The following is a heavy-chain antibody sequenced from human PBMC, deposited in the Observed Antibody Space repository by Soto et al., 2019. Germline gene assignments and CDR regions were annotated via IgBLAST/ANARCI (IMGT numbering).Heavy chain of an antibody. J-gene: IGHJ5*02. V-gene: IGHV1-58*01. Sequence: SVKVSCKASGFTFTSSAVQWVRQARGQRLEWIGWIVVGSGNTNYAQKFQERVTITRDMSTSTAYMELSSLRSEDTAVYYCAACPTYYDFWSGYLNNWFDPWGQGTLVTVSS. CDR2: IVVGSGNT. CDR1: GFTFTSSA. D-gene: IGHD3-3*01. CDR3: AACPTYYDFWSGYLNNWFDP.